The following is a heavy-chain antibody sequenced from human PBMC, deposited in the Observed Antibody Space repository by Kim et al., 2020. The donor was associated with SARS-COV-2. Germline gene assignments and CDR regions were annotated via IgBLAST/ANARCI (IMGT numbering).Heavy chain of an antibody. V-gene: IGHV3-30*18. CDR1: GFTFSSYG. Sequence: GGSLRLSCAASGFTFSSYGMHWVRQAPGKGLEWVAVISYDGSNKYYADSVKGRFTISRDNSKNTLYLQMNSLRAEDTAVYYCAKESEVGFLEWLEVGFDYWGQGTLVTVSS. CDR3: AKESEVGFLEWLEVGFDY. CDR2: ISYDGSNK. D-gene: IGHD3-3*01. J-gene: IGHJ4*02.